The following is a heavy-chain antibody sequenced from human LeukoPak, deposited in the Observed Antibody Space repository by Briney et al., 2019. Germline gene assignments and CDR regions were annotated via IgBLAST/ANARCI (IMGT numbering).Heavy chain of an antibody. V-gene: IGHV3-53*01. CDR2: IYSGGSR. CDR3: ARLKLLWSDYFDY. CDR1: GFTVSSNY. Sequence: GGSLRLSCAASGFTVSSNYMSWVRQAPGKGLEWVSVIYSGGSRYYADSVKGRFTISRDNSKNTMYLQMNSLRAEDTAVYYCARLKLLWSDYFDYWGQGTLVTVSS. D-gene: IGHD2-2*01. J-gene: IGHJ4*02.